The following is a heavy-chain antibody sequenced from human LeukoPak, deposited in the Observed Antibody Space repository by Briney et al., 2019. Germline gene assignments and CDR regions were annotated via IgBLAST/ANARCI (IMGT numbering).Heavy chain of an antibody. Sequence: PGGSLRLSCAASGFTFSSYSMNWVRQAPGKGLEWVSSISGSSSYIYYADSVKGRFTISRDNAKNSLYLQMNSLRAEDTAVYYCAVDLTMIVVVTPDWFDPWGQGTLVTVST. V-gene: IGHV3-21*01. CDR1: GFTFSSYS. CDR3: AVDLTMIVVVTPDWFDP. J-gene: IGHJ5*02. CDR2: ISGSSSYI. D-gene: IGHD3-22*01.